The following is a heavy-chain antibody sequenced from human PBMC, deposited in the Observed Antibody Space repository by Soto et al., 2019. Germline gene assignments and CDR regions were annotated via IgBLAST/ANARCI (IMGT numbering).Heavy chain of an antibody. Sequence: QVQLQATGPGVVKPSQTLSLTCAVSGASLARGGFYWIWIRPYPGQGLEWIGDIYYSGSTMYNPSLKSRITISVDTSKNQFSLELSSVTAADTALYYCATYYDILTGPMGPLNYWGQGILVTVSS. J-gene: IGHJ4*02. CDR2: IYYSGST. V-gene: IGHV4-31*11. CDR1: GASLARGGFY. D-gene: IGHD3-9*01. CDR3: ATYYDILTGPMGPLNY.